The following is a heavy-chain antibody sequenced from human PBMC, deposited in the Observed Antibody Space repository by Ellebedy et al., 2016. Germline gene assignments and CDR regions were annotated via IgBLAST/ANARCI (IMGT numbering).Heavy chain of an antibody. CDR2: ISGSGGST. D-gene: IGHD2-21*01. V-gene: IGHV3-23*01. CDR3: AKDRGAILYLAITAFDI. Sequence: GESLKISCAASGFTFSSYAMSWVRQAPGKGLEWVSAISGSGGSTYYADSVKGRFTISRDNSKNTLYLQMNSLRAEDTAVYYCAKDRGAILYLAITAFDIWGQGTMVTVSS. J-gene: IGHJ3*02. CDR1: GFTFSSYA.